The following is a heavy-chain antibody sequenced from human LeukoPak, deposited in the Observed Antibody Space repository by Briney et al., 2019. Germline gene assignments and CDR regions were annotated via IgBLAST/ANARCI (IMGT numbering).Heavy chain of an antibody. CDR2: ISGSGGST. CDR3: AKYVWGSYRLDTFDY. V-gene: IGHV3-23*01. CDR1: GFTFSNYW. Sequence: QAGGSLRLSCAASGFTFSNYWMSWVRQAPGKGLEWVSAISGSGGSTYYADSVKGRFTISRDNPKNTLYLQMNSLRAEDTAVYYCAKYVWGSYRLDTFDYWGQGTLVTVSS. J-gene: IGHJ4*02. D-gene: IGHD3-16*02.